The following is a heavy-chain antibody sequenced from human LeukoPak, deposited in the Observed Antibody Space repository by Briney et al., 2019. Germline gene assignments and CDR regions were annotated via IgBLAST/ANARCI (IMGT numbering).Heavy chain of an antibody. D-gene: IGHD3-3*01. CDR1: GFTFSSYG. CDR3: ARDYGIFGGYYYYGMDV. V-gene: IGHV3-33*01. CDR2: IWYDGSNK. Sequence: GRSLRLSCAASGFTFSSYGMHWVRQAPGKGLEWVAVIWYDGSNKYYADSVKDRFTISRDNSKNTLYLQMNSLRAEDTAVYYCARDYGIFGGYYYYGMDVWGQGTTVTVSS. J-gene: IGHJ6*02.